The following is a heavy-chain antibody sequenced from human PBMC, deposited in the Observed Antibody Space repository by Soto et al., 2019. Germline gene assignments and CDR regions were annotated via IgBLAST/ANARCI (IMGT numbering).Heavy chain of an antibody. Sequence: GGSLRLSCTASGFTFGDYAMSWFRQAPGKGLEWVGFIRSKAYGGTTEYAASVKGRFTISRDDSKSIAYLQMNSLKTEDTAVYYCSRVRTPRQPIDYWGQGTLVTVSS. D-gene: IGHD1-1*01. CDR1: GFTFGDYA. CDR2: IRSKAYGGTT. V-gene: IGHV3-49*03. CDR3: SRVRTPRQPIDY. J-gene: IGHJ4*02.